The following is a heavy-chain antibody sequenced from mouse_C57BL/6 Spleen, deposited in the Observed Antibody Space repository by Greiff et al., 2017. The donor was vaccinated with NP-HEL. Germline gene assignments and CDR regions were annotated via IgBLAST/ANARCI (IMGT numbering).Heavy chain of an antibody. J-gene: IGHJ1*03. CDR2: IYPRSGNT. V-gene: IGHV1-81*01. CDR1: GYTFTSYG. D-gene: IGHD1-1*01. CDR3: ARGIYYGSSYDWYFDV. Sequence: VQLQESGAELARPGASVKLSCKASGYTFTSYGISWVKQRTGQGLEWIGEIYPRSGNTYYNEKFKGKATLTADKSSSTAYMELRSLTSEDSAVYFCARGIYYGSSYDWYFDVWGTGTTVTVSS.